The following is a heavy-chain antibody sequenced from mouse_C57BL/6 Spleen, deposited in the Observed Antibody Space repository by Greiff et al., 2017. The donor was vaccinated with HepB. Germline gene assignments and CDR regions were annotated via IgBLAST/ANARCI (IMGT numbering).Heavy chain of an antibody. CDR3: ARGGAYYRYYDAMDF. CDR2: IYPGDGDT. Sequence: VQRVESGAELVKPGASVKISCKASGYAFSSYWMNWVKQRPGKGLEWIGQIYPGDGDTNYNGKFKGKATLTADKSSSTAYMQLSSLTSEDSAVYFSARGGAYYRYYDAMDFWGQGTSVTVSS. D-gene: IGHD2-12*01. CDR1: GYAFSSYW. V-gene: IGHV1-80*01. J-gene: IGHJ4*01.